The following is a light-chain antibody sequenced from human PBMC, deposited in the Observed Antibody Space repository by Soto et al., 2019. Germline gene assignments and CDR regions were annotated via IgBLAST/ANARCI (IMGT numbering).Light chain of an antibody. Sequence: EIVMTQSPVTLSVSPGERATLSCRASQNISRSLAWYQQKPGQGPSLLIYGTSTRAGGVPARFSGGGSGTEFTLTITSLQSEDFAVYYCQQYNNWPPLTFGQGTRLEIK. CDR3: QQYNNWPPLT. CDR2: GTS. CDR1: QNISRS. V-gene: IGKV3-15*01. J-gene: IGKJ5*01.